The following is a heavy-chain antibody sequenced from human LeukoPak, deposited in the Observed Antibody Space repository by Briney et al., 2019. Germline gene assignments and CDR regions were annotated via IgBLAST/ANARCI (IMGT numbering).Heavy chain of an antibody. V-gene: IGHV1-18*01. CDR2: ISAYNGNT. CDR3: ARTQYYYDSSGYSYSY. D-gene: IGHD3-22*01. J-gene: IGHJ4*02. CDR1: GYTFTSYG. Sequence: ASVKVSCKASGYTFTSYGISWVRQAPGQGLEWMGWISAYNGNTNYAQKLQGRVTMTTDTSTSTAYMELSSLRSEDTAVYYCARTQYYYDSSGYSYSYWGQGTLVTVSS.